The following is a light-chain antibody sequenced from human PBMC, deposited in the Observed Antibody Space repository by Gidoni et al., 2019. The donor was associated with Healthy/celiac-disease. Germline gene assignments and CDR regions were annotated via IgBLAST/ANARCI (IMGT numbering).Light chain of an antibody. V-gene: IGKV3-20*01. J-gene: IGKJ1*01. CDR2: GAS. CDR1: QSISSSY. CDR3: QQYGISPRT. Sequence: EIVLTQSPGTLSLSPGERATLSCRDSQSISSSYLAWYQQKPGQAPRLLIYGASSRATGIPDRFSGSGSGTDFTLTISRLEPEDFAVYYCQQYGISPRTFGQGTKVEIK.